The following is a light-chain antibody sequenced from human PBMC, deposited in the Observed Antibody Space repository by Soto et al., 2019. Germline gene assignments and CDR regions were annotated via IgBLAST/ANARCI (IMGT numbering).Light chain of an antibody. J-gene: IGKJ5*01. Sequence: DIQITQYPSSQCASVGDGVTITFRASQSISSYLNWYQQKPGKAPKLLIYAASSLQSGVPSRFSGSGSGTDFTFTICSLQPEDFATYYCQQSYSTLVTFGQGTRLEIK. CDR2: AAS. CDR1: QSISSY. CDR3: QQSYSTLVT. V-gene: IGKV1-39*01.